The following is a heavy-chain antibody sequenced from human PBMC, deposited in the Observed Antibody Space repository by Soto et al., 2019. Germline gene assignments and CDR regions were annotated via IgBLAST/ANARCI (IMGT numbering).Heavy chain of an antibody. CDR2: IYYSGST. CDR1: GGSISSSSYY. Sequence: LSLTCTVSGGSISSSSYYWGWIRQPPGKGLEWIGSIYYSGSTYYNPSLKSRVTISVDTSKNQFSLKLSSVTAADTAVYYCARQGGYEDYYYMDVWGKGTTVTVSS. D-gene: IGHD6-19*01. CDR3: ARQGGYEDYYYMDV. V-gene: IGHV4-39*01. J-gene: IGHJ6*03.